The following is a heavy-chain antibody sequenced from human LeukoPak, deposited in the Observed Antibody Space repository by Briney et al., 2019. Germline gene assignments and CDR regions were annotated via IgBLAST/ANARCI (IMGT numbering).Heavy chain of an antibody. D-gene: IGHD1-26*01. CDR2: IKTKTDGETT. J-gene: IGHJ4*02. CDR1: GFTFSNAW. Sequence: GGSLRLSCAASGFTFSNAWMSWVRQAPGKGLEWVGRIKTKTDGETTDYAAPVKGRFTISRDDSKNTLYLQMNSLKTEDTAVHFSTPSIVGATTFEYWGQGTLVTVSS. CDR3: TPSIVGATTFEY. V-gene: IGHV3-15*01.